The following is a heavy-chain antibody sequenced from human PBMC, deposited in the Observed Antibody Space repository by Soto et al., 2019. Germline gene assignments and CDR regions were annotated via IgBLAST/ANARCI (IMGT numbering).Heavy chain of an antibody. J-gene: IGHJ6*02. D-gene: IGHD3-10*01. CDR2: IYYSGST. V-gene: IGHV4-39*01. CDR1: GGSISSSSYY. CDR3: ARPGYGSGSYYTVPGYYYYYGMDV. Sequence: SETLSLTCTVSGGSISSSSYYWGWIRQPPGKGLEWIGSIYYSGSTYYNPSLKSRVTISVDTSKNQFSLKLSSVTAADTAVYYCARPGYGSGSYYTVPGYYYYYGMDVWGQGTTVTVSS.